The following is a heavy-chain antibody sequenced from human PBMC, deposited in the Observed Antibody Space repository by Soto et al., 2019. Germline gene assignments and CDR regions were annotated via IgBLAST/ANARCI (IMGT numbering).Heavy chain of an antibody. CDR3: AKDVVAATYYYYGMDV. CDR2: ISGSGGST. CDR1: GFTFSSYA. D-gene: IGHD2-15*01. Sequence: EVQLLESGGGLVQPGGSLRLSCAASGFTFSSYAMSWVRQAPGKGLEWVSAISGSGGSTYYADSVKGRFTISRDNSKNTLYLQMNSLRAEDTAVYYCAKDVVAATYYYYGMDVWGQGTTVTVSS. V-gene: IGHV3-23*01. J-gene: IGHJ6*02.